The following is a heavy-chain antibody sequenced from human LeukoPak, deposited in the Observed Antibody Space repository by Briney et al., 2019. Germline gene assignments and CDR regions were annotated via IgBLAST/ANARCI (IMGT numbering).Heavy chain of an antibody. V-gene: IGHV3-43*02. D-gene: IGHD3-22*01. J-gene: IGHJ4*02. CDR2: ISGDGGST. Sequence: PGGSLRLSCAASGFTFDDYAMHWVRQAPGKGLEWVSLISGDGGSTYYADSVKGRFTISRDNSKNSLYLQMNSLRTEDTALYYRAKTDRYYYDSSGYYNYWGQGTLVTVSS. CDR1: GFTFDDYA. CDR3: AKTDRYYYDSSGYYNY.